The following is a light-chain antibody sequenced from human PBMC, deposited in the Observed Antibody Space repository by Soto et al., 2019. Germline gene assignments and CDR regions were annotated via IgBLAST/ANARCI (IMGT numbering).Light chain of an antibody. CDR1: SSNIGSNY. V-gene: IGLV1-47*01. J-gene: IGLJ2*01. CDR3: AAWDGSRNNVL. CDR2: RNN. Sequence: QSVLTQPPSASGTPGQRVTISCSGSSSNIGSNYVYWYQQLPGTAPKLLIYRNNQRPSGVPDRFSGSKSGTSASLAISGLQSEDEADYYGAAWDGSRNNVLFGGGTKVTVL.